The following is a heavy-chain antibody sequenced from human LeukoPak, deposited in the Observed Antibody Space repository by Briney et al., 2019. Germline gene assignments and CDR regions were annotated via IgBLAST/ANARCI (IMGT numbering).Heavy chain of an antibody. CDR3: ARGHHGDYA. J-gene: IGHJ5*02. CDR1: GFIFSTFW. Sequence: GGSLRLSCAASGFIFSTFWMNWVRQAPGKGLEWVASINQDGTEKYYVDSVKGRFTISRDNAKNSLYVEMNSLKDEDTAVYYCARGHHGDYAWGQGTLVAVSS. V-gene: IGHV3-7*01. CDR2: INQDGTEK. D-gene: IGHD4-17*01.